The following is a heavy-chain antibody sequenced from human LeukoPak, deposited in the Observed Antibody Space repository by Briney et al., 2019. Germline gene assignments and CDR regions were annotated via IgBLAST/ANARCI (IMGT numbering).Heavy chain of an antibody. V-gene: IGHV1-46*01. Sequence: ASVKVSCKASGYTFTSYYMHWVRQAPGQGLEWMGITNPSGGSTSYAQKFQGRVTMTRDTSTNTVYMELSSLRSEDTAVYYCARDQWLRSMMGEIDYWGQGTLVTVSS. J-gene: IGHJ4*02. CDR2: TNPSGGST. CDR1: GYTFTSYY. D-gene: IGHD5-12*01. CDR3: ARDQWLRSMMGEIDY.